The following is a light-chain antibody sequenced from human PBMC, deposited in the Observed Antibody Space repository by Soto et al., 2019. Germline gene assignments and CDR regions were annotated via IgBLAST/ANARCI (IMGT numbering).Light chain of an antibody. Sequence: QSALTQPPSASGSPGQSVTISCTGTSSDVGKYDYVSWFQHHPGKAPKLIIYEVSKRPSGVPDRFSGSKSGSTASLTVSGLQTEDEADYYCNSYGGSDNYVFGTGTKVTVL. CDR1: SSDVGKYDY. J-gene: IGLJ1*01. CDR2: EVS. V-gene: IGLV2-8*01. CDR3: NSYGGSDNYV.